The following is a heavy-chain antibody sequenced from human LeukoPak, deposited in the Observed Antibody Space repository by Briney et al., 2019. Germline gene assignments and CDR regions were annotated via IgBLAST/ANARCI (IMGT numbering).Heavy chain of an antibody. D-gene: IGHD3-10*01. CDR3: ARVPGSYYVDFDY. J-gene: IGHJ4*02. CDR2: INPDGSST. Sequence: GGSLRLSCAASGFTFTAYWMHWVRQAPGKGLVWVSRINPDGSSTSYADSVKGRFTISRDNSKNTLYLQMNSLRAEDTAVYYCARVPGSYYVDFDYWGQGTLVTVSS. V-gene: IGHV3-74*01. CDR1: GFTFTAYW.